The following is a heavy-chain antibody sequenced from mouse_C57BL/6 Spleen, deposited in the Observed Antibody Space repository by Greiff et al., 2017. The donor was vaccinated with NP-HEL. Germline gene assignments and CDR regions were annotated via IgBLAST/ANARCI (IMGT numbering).Heavy chain of an antibody. CDR3: ARDYDDYFDY. V-gene: IGHV1-54*01. CDR1: GYAFTNYL. D-gene: IGHD2-4*01. Sequence: VQLQQSGAELVRPGTSVKVSCKASGYAFTNYLIEWVKQRPGQGLEWIGVINPGSGGTNYNEKFKGKATLTADKSSSTAYMQLSSLTSEDSAVYFCARDYDDYFDYWGQGTTLTVSS. J-gene: IGHJ2*01. CDR2: INPGSGGT.